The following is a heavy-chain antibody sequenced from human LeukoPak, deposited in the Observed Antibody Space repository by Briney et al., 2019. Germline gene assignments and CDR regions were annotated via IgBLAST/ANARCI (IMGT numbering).Heavy chain of an antibody. CDR3: ARERNPGRGQPFES. CDR1: GGSISSYY. CDR2: IHYSGSS. V-gene: IGHV4-59*01. D-gene: IGHD1-14*01. Sequence: YPSETLSLTCTVSGGSISSYYWTWIRQPPGKGLEWIGYIHYSGSSRSHPSLNSRVTMSVDTSKSQFSLKLTSVTAADTAVYFCARERNPGRGQPFESWGQGTLITVSS. J-gene: IGHJ4*02.